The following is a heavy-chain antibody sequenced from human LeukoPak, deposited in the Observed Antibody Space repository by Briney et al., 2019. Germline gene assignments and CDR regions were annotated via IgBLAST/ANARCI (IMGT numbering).Heavy chain of an antibody. V-gene: IGHV1-69*04. CDR2: IIPILGIA. J-gene: IGHJ4*02. Sequence: ASVTVSCKASGGTFSSYAISWVRQAPGQGLEWMGRIIPILGIANYAQKFQGRVTITADKSTSTAYMELSSLRSEDTAVYYCASGLMTTVTRAIDYWGQGTLVIVSS. CDR1: GGTFSSYA. D-gene: IGHD4-17*01. CDR3: ASGLMTTVTRAIDY.